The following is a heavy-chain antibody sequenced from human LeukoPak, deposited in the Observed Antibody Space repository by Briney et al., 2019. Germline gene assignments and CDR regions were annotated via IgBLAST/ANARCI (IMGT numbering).Heavy chain of an antibody. J-gene: IGHJ5*02. Sequence: SVKVSCKASGGTFSSYAISWVRQAPGQGPEWMGGIIPIFGTANYAQKFQGRVTITADKSTSTAYMELSSLRSEDTAVYYCARGCSGGSYLLWFDPWGQGTLVTVSS. V-gene: IGHV1-69*06. D-gene: IGHD2-15*01. CDR2: IIPIFGTA. CDR3: ARGCSGGSYLLWFDP. CDR1: GGTFSSYA.